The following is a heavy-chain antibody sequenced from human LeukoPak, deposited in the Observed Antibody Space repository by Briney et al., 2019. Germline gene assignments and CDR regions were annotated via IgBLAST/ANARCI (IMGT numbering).Heavy chain of an antibody. CDR2: ISSSSSYI. J-gene: IGHJ4*02. D-gene: IGHD2-2*02. Sequence: GGSLRLSCAASGFTFSSYSMNWVRQAPGKGLEWVSSISSSSSYIYYADSVKGRFTISRDNAKNSLYLQMNSLRAEDMALYYCAKDMGAYCSSTSCYSGFDYWGQGTLVTVSS. V-gene: IGHV3-21*04. CDR3: AKDMGAYCSSTSCYSGFDY. CDR1: GFTFSSYS.